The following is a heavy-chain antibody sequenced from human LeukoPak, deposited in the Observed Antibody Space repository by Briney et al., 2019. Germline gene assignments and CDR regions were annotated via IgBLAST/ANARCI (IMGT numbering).Heavy chain of an antibody. V-gene: IGHV3-9*01. CDR2: ISWNSGSI. CDR3: SSTSLAWAGFDY. CDR1: GFTFDDYA. D-gene: IGHD2-2*01. J-gene: IGHJ4*02. Sequence: GGSLRLSCAASGFTFDDYAMHWVRQAPGKGLEWVSGISWNSGSIGYADPVKGRFTISRDNAKNSLYLQMNSLRAEDTAVYYCSSTSLAWAGFDYWGQGTLVTVSS.